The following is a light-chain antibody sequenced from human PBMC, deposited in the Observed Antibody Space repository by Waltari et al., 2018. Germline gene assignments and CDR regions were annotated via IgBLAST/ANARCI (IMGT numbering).Light chain of an antibody. V-gene: IGKV1-39*01. Sequence: DIQMTQSPSSLSASVGARVPITCRASQTINNFLNWYQQSPGKAPKLLILLASSLHGGVPSRCSASGSVTDFTLTISSLQPEDFATYYCQQTFSSPHTFGQGTKLEIK. CDR1: QTINNF. CDR3: QQTFSSPHT. J-gene: IGKJ2*01. CDR2: LAS.